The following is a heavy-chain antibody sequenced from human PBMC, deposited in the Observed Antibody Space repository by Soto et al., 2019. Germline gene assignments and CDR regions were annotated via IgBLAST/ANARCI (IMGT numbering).Heavy chain of an antibody. D-gene: IGHD3-9*01. J-gene: IGHJ4*02. CDR3: ARVRTGYFDY. CDR2: IYYNGNT. Sequence: SETLSLTCTLSGGAINDHYWSFIRQPPGKGLVWIGYIYYNGNTNYNPSLESRVTISVDRSRNQFSPRLTPLTAADTAVYYCARVRTGYFDYWGRGALVTVSS. V-gene: IGHV4-59*11. CDR1: GGAINDHY.